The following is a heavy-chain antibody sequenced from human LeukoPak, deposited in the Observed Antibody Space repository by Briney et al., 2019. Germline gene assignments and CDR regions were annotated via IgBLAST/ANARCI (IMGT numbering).Heavy chain of an antibody. D-gene: IGHD1-26*01. CDR3: AKSGGYGLIDY. Sequence: SETLSLTCTVSGGSISSGSYYWSWIRQPAGKGLEWIGRIYTSGSTNYNPSLKSRVTISVDTSKNQFSLKLNSVTAADTAMYYCAKSGGYGLIDYWGQGTLVTVSS. J-gene: IGHJ4*02. CDR2: IYTSGST. V-gene: IGHV4-61*02. CDR1: GGSISSGSYY.